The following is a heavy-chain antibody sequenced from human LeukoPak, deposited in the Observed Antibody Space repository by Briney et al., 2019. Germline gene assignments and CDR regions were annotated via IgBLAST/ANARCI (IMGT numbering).Heavy chain of an antibody. CDR2: IYHSGST. J-gene: IGHJ3*02. CDR3: ARDWIWGPTPNLGAFDI. CDR1: GGSISSGGYY. D-gene: IGHD3-16*01. Sequence: ASQTLSLTCTVSGGSISSGGYYWSWIRQPPGKGLEWIGYIYHSGSTYYNPSLKSRVTISVDRSKNQFSLKLSSVTAADTAVYYCARDWIWGPTPNLGAFDIWGQGTMVTVSS. V-gene: IGHV4-30-2*01.